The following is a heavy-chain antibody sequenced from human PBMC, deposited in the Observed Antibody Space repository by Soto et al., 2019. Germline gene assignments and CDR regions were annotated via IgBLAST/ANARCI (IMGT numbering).Heavy chain of an antibody. D-gene: IGHD4-4*01. CDR3: ARRQADYSNVLDY. J-gene: IGHJ4*02. CDR1: GGSISSYY. CDR2: IYYSGST. Sequence: SETLSLTCTVSGGSISSYYWSWIRQPPGKGLEWIGYIYYSGSTNYHPSLKSRFTISGDTSKNQFSLKLSSLTAADTAVYYCARRQADYSNVLDYWGQGTLVTVSS. V-gene: IGHV4-59*01.